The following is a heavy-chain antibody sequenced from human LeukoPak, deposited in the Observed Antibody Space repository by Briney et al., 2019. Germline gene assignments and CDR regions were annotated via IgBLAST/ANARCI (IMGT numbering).Heavy chain of an antibody. CDR3: ARDLNYDSAY. Sequence: GGSLRLSCAASGFTVSSNCMSWVRQAPGKGLEWVSVIYSGGSTYYADSVKGRFTISRDNSKNTVYLQMNSLRAEDTAVYYCARDLNYDSAYWGQGTLVTVSS. D-gene: IGHD3-22*01. CDR1: GFTVSSNC. J-gene: IGHJ4*02. CDR2: IYSGGST. V-gene: IGHV3-53*01.